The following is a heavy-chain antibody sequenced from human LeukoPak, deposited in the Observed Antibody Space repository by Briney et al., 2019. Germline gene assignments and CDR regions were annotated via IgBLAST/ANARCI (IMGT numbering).Heavy chain of an antibody. D-gene: IGHD6-13*01. Sequence: ASETLSLTCTVSGGSISSYYWSWIRQPPGKGLEWIGYIYYSGSTNYNPSLKSRVTISVDTSKNQFSLKLSSVTAADTAVYYCVSGGSFYYFDYWGQGTLVTVSS. J-gene: IGHJ4*02. CDR2: IYYSGST. CDR1: GGSISSYY. V-gene: IGHV4-59*01. CDR3: VSGGSFYYFDY.